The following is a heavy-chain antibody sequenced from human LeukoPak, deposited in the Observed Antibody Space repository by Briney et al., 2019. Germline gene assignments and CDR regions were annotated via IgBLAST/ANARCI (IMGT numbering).Heavy chain of an antibody. CDR1: GYTFTSYD. J-gene: IGHJ3*02. D-gene: IGHD2-15*01. CDR3: ARGYEVVAATDDAFDI. CDR2: MNPNSGNT. V-gene: IGHV1-8*01. Sequence: ASVKVSCKASGYTFTSYDINWVRQATGQGLEWMGWMNPNSGNTGYAQKFQGRVTMTRNTSISTAYMELSSLRAEDTAVYYCARGYEVVAATDDAFDIWGQGTMVTVSS.